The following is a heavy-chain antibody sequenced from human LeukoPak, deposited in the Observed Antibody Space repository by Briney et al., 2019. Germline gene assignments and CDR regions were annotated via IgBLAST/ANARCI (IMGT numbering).Heavy chain of an antibody. Sequence: GGSLRLSCVVSVHTFSSYWMHWVRQAPGKGLVWASRINNDGSSTSYADSAKGRFTISRGNAKNTLYLQMNSLRAEDSSVYFCARHCTSSSCSDYWGQGTLVTVSS. CDR3: ARHCTSSSCSDY. CDR2: INNDGSST. V-gene: IGHV3-74*01. CDR1: VHTFSSYW. D-gene: IGHD2-2*01. J-gene: IGHJ4*02.